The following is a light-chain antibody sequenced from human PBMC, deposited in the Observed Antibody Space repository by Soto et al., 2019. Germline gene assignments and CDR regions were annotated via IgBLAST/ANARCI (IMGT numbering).Light chain of an antibody. CDR2: DVS. CDR1: QSVTKY. CDR3: HQRSNWPLT. Sequence: EVVLTQSPATLSLSPGERATLSCRASQSVTKYLAWYQQKPGQALRLLIYDVSKRATGIPARFSGSGSETHFTLNISSLEPGDFAVYYCHQRSNWPLTFGGGTKLEIK. V-gene: IGKV3-11*01. J-gene: IGKJ4*01.